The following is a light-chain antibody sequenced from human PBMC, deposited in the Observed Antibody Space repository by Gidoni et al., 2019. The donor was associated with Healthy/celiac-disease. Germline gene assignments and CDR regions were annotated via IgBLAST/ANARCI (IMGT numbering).Light chain of an antibody. J-gene: IGKJ2*02. CDR1: QSVSSY. CDR2: DSS. CDR3: QHRSNWPPWT. V-gene: IGKV3-11*01. Sequence: ILLTQSPATLSLYPGERATLSCRSSQSVSSYFAWYQQHPGQAPRLLIYDSSNSATGIPARFSCSGSGTGFTLTISILEPEDFAFYYCQHRSNWPPWTFGQGTKLEIK.